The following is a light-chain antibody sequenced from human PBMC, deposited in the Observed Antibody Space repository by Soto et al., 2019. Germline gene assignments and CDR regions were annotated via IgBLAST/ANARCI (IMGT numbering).Light chain of an antibody. Sequence: IVLTQSPATLSLSPGERATLSCRASQSVSSYLAWYQQKPGQAPRLLIYDASNRATGIPVRFSGSGSGTDFTLTISSLEPEDFAVYYCQQRSNWPPITFGHGTKVDIK. CDR1: QSVSSY. CDR2: DAS. V-gene: IGKV3-11*01. CDR3: QQRSNWPPIT. J-gene: IGKJ3*01.